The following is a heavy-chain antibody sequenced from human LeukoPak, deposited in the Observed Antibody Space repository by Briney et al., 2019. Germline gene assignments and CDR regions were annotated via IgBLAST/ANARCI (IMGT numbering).Heavy chain of an antibody. D-gene: IGHD1-14*01. J-gene: IGHJ4*02. CDR1: GFAVGSNY. CDR3: ARRPGN. Sequence: PGGSLRLSCVASGFAVGSNYMSWVRQAPGKGREWVSLIYSGGAIRYADSVKGRFTISRDSSKNTLFLQMNDLTVEDTARYYCARRPGNWGQGILVTVSS. CDR2: IYSGGAI. V-gene: IGHV3-53*01.